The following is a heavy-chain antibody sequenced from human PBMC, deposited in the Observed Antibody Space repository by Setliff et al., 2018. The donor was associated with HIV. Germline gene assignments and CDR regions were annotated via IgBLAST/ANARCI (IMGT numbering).Heavy chain of an antibody. CDR3: VKPSAHTSSWHPRMDFQH. D-gene: IGHD2-15*01. V-gene: IGHV3-23*03. CDR1: GFTFIGSE. J-gene: IGHJ1*01. Sequence: PGGSLRLSCAASGFTFIGSEMSWVRQAPGKGLEWVSVIYSDGSSTYFADSVKGRFTISRDNSKNMVYLQMHSLTVEDSALYYCVKPSAHTSSWHPRMDFQHWGPGTLVTVSS. CDR2: IYSDGSST.